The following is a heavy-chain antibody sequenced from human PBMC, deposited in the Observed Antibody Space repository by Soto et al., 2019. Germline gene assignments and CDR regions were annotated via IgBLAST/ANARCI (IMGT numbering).Heavy chain of an antibody. J-gene: IGHJ5*02. CDR2: MYHSGTF. CDR1: GGSIGGVGYS. CDR3: ARAQFYSGSGNYNNLMFDA. V-gene: IGHV4-30-2*01. D-gene: IGHD3-10*01. Sequence: PSETLSLTCAVSGGSIGGVGYSWSWIRQPPGGGLEWIGYMYHSGTFLKSPSLKTRLTMSLDMPKNQFSLTLNSMTAADPAVYYCARAQFYSGSGNYNNLMFDAWGQGIQVTVSS.